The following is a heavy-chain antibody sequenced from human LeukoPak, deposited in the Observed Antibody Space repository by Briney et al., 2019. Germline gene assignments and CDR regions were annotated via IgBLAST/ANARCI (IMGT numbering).Heavy chain of an antibody. V-gene: IGHV4-59*01. CDR3: AGVQRGYSYGYNLYWYFDL. CDR2: IYYSGST. J-gene: IGHJ2*01. D-gene: IGHD5-18*01. CDR1: GGSISSYY. Sequence: SETLSLTCTVSGGSISSYYWSWIRQPPGKGLEWIGYIYYSGSTNYNPSLKSRVTISVDTSKNQFSLKLSSVTAADTAVYYCAGVQRGYSYGYNLYWYFDLWGRGTLVTVSS.